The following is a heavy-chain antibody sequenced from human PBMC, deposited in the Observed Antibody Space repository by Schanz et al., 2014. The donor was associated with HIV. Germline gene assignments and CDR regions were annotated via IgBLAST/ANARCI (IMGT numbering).Heavy chain of an antibody. V-gene: IGHV3-30*03. CDR2: ISYDGSNK. Sequence: QVQLVESGGGVVQPGRSLRLSCAASGFTFSTKGMHWVRQAPGKGLEWVAVISYDGSNKYYADSVKGRFTISRDNSKNTLYLQMNSLRAEDTAVYYCARTVVPAKREYAMDVWGQGTTVSVSS. J-gene: IGHJ6*02. D-gene: IGHD2-2*01. CDR1: GFTFSTKG. CDR3: ARTVVPAKREYAMDV.